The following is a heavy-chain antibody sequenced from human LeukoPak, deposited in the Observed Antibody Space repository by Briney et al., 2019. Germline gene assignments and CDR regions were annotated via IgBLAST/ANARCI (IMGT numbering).Heavy chain of an antibody. CDR2: INPNSGGT. D-gene: IGHD6-19*01. CDR1: GYTFTGYY. CDR3: ARPLDAVAGTSSDY. V-gene: IGHV1-2*06. J-gene: IGHJ4*02. Sequence: ASVKVSCKASGYTFTGYYMHWVRQAPGQGLEWMGRINPNSGGTNYAQKFQGRVTMTRDTSISTAYLHWTSLKASDTAMYYCARPLDAVAGTSSDYWGQGTLVTVSS.